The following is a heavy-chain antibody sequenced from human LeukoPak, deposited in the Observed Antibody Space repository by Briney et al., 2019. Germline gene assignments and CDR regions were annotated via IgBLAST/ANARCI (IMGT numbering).Heavy chain of an antibody. Sequence: GASVKVSCKASGYTFTSYGISWVRQAPGQGLEWMGWISAYNGNTNYAQKLQGRVTMTTDTSTSTAYMELRSLRSDDTAVYYCARDRYSSSWAPPIESDYYYYMDVWGKGTTVTVSS. CDR1: GYTFTSYG. CDR3: ARDRYSSSWAPPIESDYYYYMDV. CDR2: ISAYNGNT. D-gene: IGHD6-13*01. V-gene: IGHV1-18*01. J-gene: IGHJ6*03.